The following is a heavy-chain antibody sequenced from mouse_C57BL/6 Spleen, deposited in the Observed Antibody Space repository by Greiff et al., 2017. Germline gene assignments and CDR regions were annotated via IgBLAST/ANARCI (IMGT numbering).Heavy chain of an antibody. D-gene: IGHD2-4*01. J-gene: IGHJ1*03. CDR1: RFTFSDYG. CDR2: ISSGSSTI. CDR3: ARGDYAWDFDV. Sequence: EVHLVESGGGLVKPGGSLKLSCAASRFTFSDYGMHWVRQAPEQGLEWVAYISSGSSTIYYADTVKGRFTISRDNAKNTLFLQMTSLRSEDTAMDYCARGDYAWDFDVWGTGTTVTVSS. V-gene: IGHV5-17*01.